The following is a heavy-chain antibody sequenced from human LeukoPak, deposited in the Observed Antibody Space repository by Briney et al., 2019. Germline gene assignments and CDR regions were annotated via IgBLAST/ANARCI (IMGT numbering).Heavy chain of an antibody. CDR2: IIPILGIA. CDR1: GGTFSSYA. J-gene: IGHJ4*02. Sequence: SVKVSCKASGGTFSSYAISWVRQAPGQGLEWMGRIIPILGIANYAQKFQGRVTITADKSTSTAYMELSSLRSEDTAVYYCASVYYDSSGHLLYWGQGTLVTVSS. V-gene: IGHV1-69*04. D-gene: IGHD3-22*01. CDR3: ASVYYDSSGHLLY.